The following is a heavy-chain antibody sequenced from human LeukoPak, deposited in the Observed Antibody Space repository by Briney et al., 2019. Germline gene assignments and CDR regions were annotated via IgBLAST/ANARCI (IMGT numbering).Heavy chain of an antibody. CDR1: GFIFSSYG. D-gene: IGHD6-13*01. Sequence: GGSLRLSCAASGFIFSSYGMHWVRQAPGKGLEWVAFIRYDGSNKYYADSVKGRFTISRDNSKNTLYLKMNSLRTEDTAVYYCARDSGSEQQLVPNYFDYWGQGTLVTVSS. CDR3: ARDSGSEQQLVPNYFDY. J-gene: IGHJ4*02. V-gene: IGHV3-30*02. CDR2: IRYDGSNK.